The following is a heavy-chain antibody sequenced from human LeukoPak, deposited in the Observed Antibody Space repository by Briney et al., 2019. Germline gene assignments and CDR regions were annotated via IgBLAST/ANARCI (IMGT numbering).Heavy chain of an antibody. D-gene: IGHD3-22*01. J-gene: IGHJ4*02. CDR1: GFTFSSCA. V-gene: IGHV3-23*01. Sequence: GGSLRLSCAASGFTFSSCAMSWVRQAPGKGLEWVSAISGSGGSTYYADSVKGRFTISRDNSKNTLYLQMNSLRAEDTAVYYCAKDHGYYYDSSGYYYWGQGTLVTVSS. CDR2: ISGSGGST. CDR3: AKDHGYYYDSSGYYY.